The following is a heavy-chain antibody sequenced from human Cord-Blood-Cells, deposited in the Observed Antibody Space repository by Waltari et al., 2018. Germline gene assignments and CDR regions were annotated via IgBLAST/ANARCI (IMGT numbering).Heavy chain of an antibody. CDR1: GFPFRSYA. CDR3: ARVRGGREQLDFDY. V-gene: IGHV3-30-3*01. Sequence: QVQLVESGGGVVQPGRSLRLSCAASGFPFRSYAMHWARQAPGKGLEWVAVISYDGSNKYYADSVKGRFTISRDNSKNTLYLQMNSLRAEDTAVYYCARVRGGREQLDFDYWGQGTLVTVSS. D-gene: IGHD6-6*01. CDR2: ISYDGSNK. J-gene: IGHJ4*02.